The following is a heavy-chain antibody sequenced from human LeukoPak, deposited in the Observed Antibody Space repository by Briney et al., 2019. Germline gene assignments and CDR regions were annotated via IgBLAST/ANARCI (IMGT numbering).Heavy chain of an antibody. J-gene: IGHJ4*02. Sequence: GESLKISCKGSGYRFTNYWIGWVRQMPGKGLEWMGIIYPGDSDTRYSPSLQGQVTISADKSISTAYLQLSSLKASDTAIYYCARHNPGTRITMVRGVIDYWGQGTLVTVSS. CDR2: IYPGDSDT. D-gene: IGHD3-10*01. V-gene: IGHV5-51*01. CDR3: ARHNPGTRITMVRGVIDY. CDR1: GYRFTNYW.